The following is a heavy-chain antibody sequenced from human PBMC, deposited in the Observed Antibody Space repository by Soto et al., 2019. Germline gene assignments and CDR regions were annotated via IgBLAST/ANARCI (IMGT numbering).Heavy chain of an antibody. V-gene: IGHV4-4*02. CDR1: GESISSNYW. CDR3: ARVSYSRDYVSSSTWFDP. D-gene: IGHD6-25*01. Sequence: QVQLQESGPGLVKPSGTLSLTCTVSGESISSNYWWTWVRQPPGKGLEWIAEVYHSGSTNYNPSLNRRVTLSVDKSKNQFSPRLSSVTAADTAVYYCARVSYSRDYVSSSTWFDPWGQGTLVNVFS. J-gene: IGHJ5*01. CDR2: VYHSGST.